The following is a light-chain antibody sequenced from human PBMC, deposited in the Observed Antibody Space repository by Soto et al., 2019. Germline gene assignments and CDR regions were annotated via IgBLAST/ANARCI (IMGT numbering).Light chain of an antibody. CDR3: QQFFRIPLT. CDR1: QSISSN. CDR2: GAS. Sequence: EIVMTQSPATLSVSPGERATLSCRASQSISSNVAWYQQKPGQAPRLLIYGASTRATGIPARFSGSGSGTEFTLTISSLQSEDVAVYYCQQFFRIPLTFGGGTKVDIK. V-gene: IGKV3-15*01. J-gene: IGKJ4*01.